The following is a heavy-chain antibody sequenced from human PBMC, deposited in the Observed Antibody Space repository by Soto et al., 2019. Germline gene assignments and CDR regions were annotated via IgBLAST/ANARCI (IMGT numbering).Heavy chain of an antibody. CDR3: ARIIVVVPALDY. CDR1: GYTFTSYA. CDR2: INAGNGNT. D-gene: IGHD2-21*02. Sequence: ASVKVSCKASGYTFTSYAMHCVRRAPGQRLEWMGWINAGNGNTKYSQKFQGRVTITRDTSASTAYMELSSLRSEDTAVYYCARIIVVVPALDYWGQGTLVTVSS. V-gene: IGHV1-3*01. J-gene: IGHJ4*02.